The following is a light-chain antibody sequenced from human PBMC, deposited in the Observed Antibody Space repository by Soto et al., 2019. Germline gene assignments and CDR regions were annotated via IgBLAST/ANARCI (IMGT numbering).Light chain of an antibody. Sequence: EIVLTQSPAPLSSFPGDRVTLSCRASQSVSNYLAWYQQKPGQAPRLLIYDASNRATGIPARFSGSGSGTDFTLTISSLETEDFAVYYCQPRSNWPSITFGQGTRLE. CDR1: QSVSNY. CDR2: DAS. J-gene: IGKJ5*01. V-gene: IGKV3-11*01. CDR3: QPRSNWPSIT.